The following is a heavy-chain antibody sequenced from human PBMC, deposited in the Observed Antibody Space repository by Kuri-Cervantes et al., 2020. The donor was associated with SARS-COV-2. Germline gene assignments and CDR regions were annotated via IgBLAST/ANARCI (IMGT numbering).Heavy chain of an antibody. CDR1: GGTFSSYA. V-gene: IGHV1-8*03. J-gene: IGHJ6*03. Sequence: ASVKVSCKASGGTFSSYAISWVRQATGQGLEWMGWMNPNSGNTGYAQKFQGRVTITRNTSISTAYMELSSLRSEDTAVYYCARSPYYYYYMDVWGKGTTVTVSS. CDR2: MNPNSGNT. CDR3: ARSPYYYYYMDV.